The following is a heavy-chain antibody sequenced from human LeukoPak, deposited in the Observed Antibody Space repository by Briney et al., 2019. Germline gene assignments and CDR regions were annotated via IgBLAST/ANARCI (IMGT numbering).Heavy chain of an antibody. CDR2: VSYSGST. CDR3: ARARRLRVVPAAMFNYYYYYMDV. J-gene: IGHJ6*03. V-gene: IGHV4-59*08. D-gene: IGHD2-2*01. CDR1: GGSISSYY. Sequence: PSETLSLTCAVSGGSISSYYWSWIRQPPGKGLEWIGYVSYSGSTNYNPSLKSRVTISVDTSKNQFSLKLNSVTAADTAVYYRARARRLRVVPAAMFNYYYYYMDVWGKGTTVTISS.